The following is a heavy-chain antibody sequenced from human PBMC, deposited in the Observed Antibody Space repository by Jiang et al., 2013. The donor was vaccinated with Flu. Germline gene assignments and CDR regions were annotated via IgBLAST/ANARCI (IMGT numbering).Heavy chain of an antibody. Sequence: VSYIGSSGSTRYYADSVKGRFTISRDNPKNSLYLQMNSLRAEDTAVYYCARDGGGYNFDYFDYWGLGTLVTVSS. V-gene: IGHV3-48*03. D-gene: IGHD5-24*01. J-gene: IGHJ4*02. CDR3: ARDGGGYNFDYFDY. CDR2: IGSSGSTR.